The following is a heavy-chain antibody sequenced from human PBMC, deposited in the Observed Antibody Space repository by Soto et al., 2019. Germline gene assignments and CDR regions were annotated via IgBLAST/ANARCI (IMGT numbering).Heavy chain of an antibody. CDR2: IYWDDDK. Sequence: QITLKESGPTLVKPTQTLTLTCTFSGFSLSTSGVGVGWIRQPPGKALEWLALIYWDDDKRYSPSLKSRLTITKDTSTNQVVLTMTNMDPVDTATYYCAHLGGVVGAAHYYYGMDVWGQGTTVTVSS. CDR1: GFSLSTSGVG. CDR3: AHLGGVVGAAHYYYGMDV. V-gene: IGHV2-5*02. J-gene: IGHJ6*02. D-gene: IGHD2-15*01.